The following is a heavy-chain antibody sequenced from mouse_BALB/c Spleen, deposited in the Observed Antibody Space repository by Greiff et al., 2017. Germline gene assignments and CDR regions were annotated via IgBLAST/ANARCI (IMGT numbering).Heavy chain of an antibody. CDR3: ARETTVVARAMDY. CDR2: IWAGGST. J-gene: IGHJ4*01. CDR1: GFSLTSFG. D-gene: IGHD1-1*01. V-gene: IGHV2-9*02. Sequence: VQLQESGPGLVAPSQSLSITCTVSGFSLTSFGVHWVRQPPGKGLEWLGVIWAGGSTNYNSALMSRLSISKDNSKSQVFLKMNSLQTDDTAMYYCARETTVVARAMDYWGQGTSVTVSS.